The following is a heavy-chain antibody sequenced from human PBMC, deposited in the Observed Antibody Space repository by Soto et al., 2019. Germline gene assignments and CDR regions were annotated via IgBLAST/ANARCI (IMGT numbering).Heavy chain of an antibody. CDR2: GRQKDDGQIT. CDR1: GFTFSDHH. CDR3: PRDPYSGTYYPFVY. J-gene: IGHJ4*02. Sequence: PGGSLRLSCVASGFTFSDHHMNWVRQAPGRGLEWIGRGRQKDDGQITEYAASVKARFTISRDGSKNSVYLQMNSLQIDDTAKYYCPRDPYSGTYYPFVYGAQGTIVTVAS. V-gene: IGHV3-72*01. D-gene: IGHD1-26*01.